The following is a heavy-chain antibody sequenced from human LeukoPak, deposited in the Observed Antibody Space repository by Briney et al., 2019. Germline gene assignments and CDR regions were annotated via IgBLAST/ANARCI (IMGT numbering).Heavy chain of an antibody. CDR3: AKVSAFGSGRADY. D-gene: IGHD3-10*01. Sequence: GGSLRLSCVASGFTFSSYAMSWVRQAPGKGLEWASAISGSGGSTYYADSVKGRFTISRDNSKNTLYLQMNSLRAEDTAVYYCAKVSAFGSGRADYWGQGTLVTVSS. CDR2: ISGSGGST. J-gene: IGHJ4*02. CDR1: GFTFSSYA. V-gene: IGHV3-23*01.